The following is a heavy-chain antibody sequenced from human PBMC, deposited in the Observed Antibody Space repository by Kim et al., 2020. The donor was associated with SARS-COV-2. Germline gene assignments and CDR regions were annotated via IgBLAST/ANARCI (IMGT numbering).Heavy chain of an antibody. D-gene: IGHD2-2*01. Sequence: ASVKVSCKVSGYTLIELSMHWVRQAPGKGLEWMGGFDPEDGETIYAQKFQGRVTMTEDTSTDTAYMELSSLRSEDTAVYYCATIACSSTSCYLLNPWHYYGMDVWGQGTTVTVSS. J-gene: IGHJ6*02. V-gene: IGHV1-24*01. CDR3: ATIACSSTSCYLLNPWHYYGMDV. CDR1: GYTLIELS. CDR2: FDPEDGET.